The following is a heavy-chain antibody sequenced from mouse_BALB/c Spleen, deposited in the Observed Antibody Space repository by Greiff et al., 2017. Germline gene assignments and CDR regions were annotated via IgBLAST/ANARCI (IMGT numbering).Heavy chain of an antibody. J-gene: IGHJ2*01. D-gene: IGHD2-14*01. CDR1: GFTFSSYA. CDR3: ARDRYFDY. Sequence: EVQGVESGGGLVKPGGSLKLSCAASGFTFSSYAMSWVRQTPEKRLEWVASISSGGSTYYPDSVKGRFTISRDNARNILYLQMSSLRSEDTAMYYCARDRYFDYWGQGTTLTVSS. CDR2: ISSGGST. V-gene: IGHV5-6-5*01.